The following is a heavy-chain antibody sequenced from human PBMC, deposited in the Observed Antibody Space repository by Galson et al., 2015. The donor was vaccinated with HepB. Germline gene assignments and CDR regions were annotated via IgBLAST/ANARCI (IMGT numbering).Heavy chain of an antibody. V-gene: IGHV3-48*03. CDR2: ISSSGSTI. Sequence: SLRLSCAASGFTLSRYEMNWVRQAPGKGLEWVSYISSSGSTIYYADSVKGRFTISRDNAKNSLYLQMNSLRAEDTAVYYCAREIRGVPAATRPYYYYGMDVWGQGTTVTVSS. CDR1: GFTLSRYE. J-gene: IGHJ6*02. D-gene: IGHD2-2*01. CDR3: AREIRGVPAATRPYYYYGMDV.